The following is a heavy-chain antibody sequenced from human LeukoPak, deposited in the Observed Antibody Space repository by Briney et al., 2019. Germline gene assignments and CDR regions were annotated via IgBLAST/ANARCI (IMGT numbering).Heavy chain of an antibody. Sequence: TSVKVSCKASGYTFTDYYMHWVRQAPGQGLEWMGWISPNSGGTNYAQKFQGWVTMTRDTSISTAYMELLSLRSDATAVYYCARARYNYGFDDCWGQGTLVTVSS. D-gene: IGHD5-18*01. J-gene: IGHJ4*02. V-gene: IGHV1-2*04. CDR2: ISPNSGGT. CDR1: GYTFTDYY. CDR3: ARARYNYGFDDC.